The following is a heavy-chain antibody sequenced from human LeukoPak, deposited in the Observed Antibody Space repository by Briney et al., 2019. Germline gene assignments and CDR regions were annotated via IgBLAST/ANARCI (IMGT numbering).Heavy chain of an antibody. J-gene: IGHJ4*02. CDR3: ARAPAVTTFIDY. V-gene: IGHV4-59*01. CDR2: IYNSGST. Sequence: SETLSLTCTVSGGSISTYYWSWIRQPPGKGLEYIGYIYNSGSTNYNPSLKSRVTISIDTPTNQFSLKLSSVTAADTAVYYCARAPAVTTFIDYWGQGTLVTVSS. CDR1: GGSISTYY. D-gene: IGHD4-17*01.